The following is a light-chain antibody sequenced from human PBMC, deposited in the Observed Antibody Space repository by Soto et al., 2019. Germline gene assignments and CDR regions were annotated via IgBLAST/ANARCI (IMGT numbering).Light chain of an antibody. CDR1: SSNIGNNA. CDR3: AAWDDSLRGVV. Sequence: QSVLTQPPSVSEAPRQRVTISCSGSSSNIGNNAVNWYQQLPGKAPKLLIYYDDLLPSGVSDRFSGSKSGTSASLAISGLQSKDEADYYCAAWDDSLRGVVFGGGTKLTVL. CDR2: YDD. J-gene: IGLJ2*01. V-gene: IGLV1-36*01.